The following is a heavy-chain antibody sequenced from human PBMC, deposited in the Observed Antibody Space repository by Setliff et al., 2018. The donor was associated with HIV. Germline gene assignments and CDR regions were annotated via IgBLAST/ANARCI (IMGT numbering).Heavy chain of an antibody. V-gene: IGHV4-39*01. CDR2: MSYTGTT. J-gene: IGHJ4*02. CDR1: GGSISGSSYY. D-gene: IGHD3-22*01. Sequence: PSETLSLTCSVSGGSISGSSYYWGWIRQPPGKGLDWIGSMSYTGTTYDNPSLKSRVTISVDTSKNQFSLKLTSVTAADAAVYFCAMGSSGYPFDYWGQGSLVTVSS. CDR3: AMGSSGYPFDY.